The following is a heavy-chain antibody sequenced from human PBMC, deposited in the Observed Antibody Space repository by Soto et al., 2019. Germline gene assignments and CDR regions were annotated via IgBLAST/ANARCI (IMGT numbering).Heavy chain of an antibody. Sequence: SETLSLTCTVSGGSISSGGYYWSWIRQHPGKGLEWIGYIYYSGSTYYNPSLKSRVTISVDTSKNQFSLKLSSVTAADTAVYYCARERGRFLESNNWFDPWGQGTLVTVSS. CDR1: GGSISSGGYY. J-gene: IGHJ5*02. CDR2: IYYSGST. D-gene: IGHD3-3*01. V-gene: IGHV4-31*03. CDR3: ARERGRFLESNNWFDP.